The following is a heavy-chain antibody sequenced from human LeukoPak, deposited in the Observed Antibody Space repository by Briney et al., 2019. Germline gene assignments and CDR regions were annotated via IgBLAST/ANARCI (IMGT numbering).Heavy chain of an antibody. Sequence: GGSLKLSCAPSGLTFSGSAIHWDRQASGKGREWVGRIRSKTNRYATKYAASVKDRFTISRDDSENTAYLQINSLKTEDTAVYYCTRWSYSRSYHFDYWGQGTPVTVSS. CDR1: GLTFSGSA. CDR2: IRSKTNRYAT. J-gene: IGHJ4*02. V-gene: IGHV3-73*01. D-gene: IGHD6-6*01. CDR3: TRWSYSRSYHFDY.